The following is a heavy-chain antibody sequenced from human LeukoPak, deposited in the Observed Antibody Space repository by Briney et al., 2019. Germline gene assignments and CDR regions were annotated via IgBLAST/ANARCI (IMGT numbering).Heavy chain of an antibody. D-gene: IGHD5-24*01. CDR1: GGSISSSSYY. J-gene: IGHJ4*02. CDR2: IYYSGST. CDR3: ARHERDGYNHGGADY. Sequence: SETLSLTCTVSGGSISSSSYYWGWTRQPPGKGLEWIGSIYYSGSTYYNPSPKSRVTISVDTSKNQFSLKLSSVTAADTAVYYCARHERDGYNHGGADYWGQGTLVTVSS. V-gene: IGHV4-39*01.